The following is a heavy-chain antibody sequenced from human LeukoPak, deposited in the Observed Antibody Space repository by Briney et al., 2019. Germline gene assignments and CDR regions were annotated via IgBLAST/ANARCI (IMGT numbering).Heavy chain of an antibody. CDR1: GYTFTSYY. J-gene: IGHJ4*02. CDR2: INPSGGST. D-gene: IGHD3-22*01. V-gene: IGHV1-46*01. CDR3: ARGSVTMIVVVMGFYFDY. Sequence: ASVKVSCKASGYTFTSYYMHWVRQAPGQGLEWMGIINPSGGSTNYAQKFQGRVTMTRDTSTSTVYMELSSLRSEDTAVYYCARGSVTMIVVVMGFYFDYWGQGTLVTVSS.